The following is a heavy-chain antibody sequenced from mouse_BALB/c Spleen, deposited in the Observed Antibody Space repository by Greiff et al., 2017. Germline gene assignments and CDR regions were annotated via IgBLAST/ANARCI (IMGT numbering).Heavy chain of an antibody. D-gene: IGHD1-2*01. CDR1: GFTFSSYG. CDR3: ARQNYGYEEYAMDY. J-gene: IGHJ4*01. V-gene: IGHV5-6*01. CDR2: ISSGGSYT. Sequence: EVKLVESGGDLVKPGGSLKLSCAASGFTFSSYGMSWVRQTPDKRLEWVATISSGGSYTYYPDSVKGRFTISRDNAKNTLYLQMSSLKSEDTAMYYCARQNYGYEEYAMDYGGQGTSVTVSS.